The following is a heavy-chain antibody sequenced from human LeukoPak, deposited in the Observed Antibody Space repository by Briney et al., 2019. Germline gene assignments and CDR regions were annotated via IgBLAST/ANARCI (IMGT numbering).Heavy chain of an antibody. J-gene: IGHJ4*02. CDR1: VNTFIGYY. D-gene: IGHD1-1*01. CDR2: IYPNSGGT. CDR3: AREGQLERRRDLDY. V-gene: IGHV1-2*02. Sequence: ASLKVSCMASVNTFIGYYPHWVRQAPGQGLQWMGWIYPNSGGTYYAHNFQGRVTMTRDTSISTVHMELSSLRSDDTAVYYCAREGQLERRRDLDYWGQGTLVTVSS.